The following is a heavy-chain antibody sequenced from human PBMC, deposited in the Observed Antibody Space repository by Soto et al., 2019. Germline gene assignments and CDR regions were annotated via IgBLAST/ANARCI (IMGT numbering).Heavy chain of an antibody. Sequence: WGSLRLSCASSGLTFSSYSMNWVRQAPGKGLEWVSYISSSSSTIYYADSVKGRFTISRDNAKNSLYLQMNSLRDEDTAVYYCARDVSGLNCFDPWGQGTLVTVSS. CDR3: ARDVSGLNCFDP. V-gene: IGHV3-48*02. CDR2: ISSSSSTI. D-gene: IGHD5-12*01. J-gene: IGHJ5*02. CDR1: GLTFSSYS.